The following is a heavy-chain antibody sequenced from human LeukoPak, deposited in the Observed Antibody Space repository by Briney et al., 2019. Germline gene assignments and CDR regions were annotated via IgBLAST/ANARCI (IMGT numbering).Heavy chain of an antibody. CDR3: ARDLSRRITIFGVVIESDY. J-gene: IGHJ4*02. V-gene: IGHV4-59*12. Sequence: SGTLSLTCTVSGDSIRSFHWSWIRQPPGKGLEWIASMYYNGNTYYNPSLKYRVTTSIDTSKNQFSLKLSSVTAADTAVYYCARDLSRRITIFGVVIESDYWGQGTLVTVSS. D-gene: IGHD3-3*01. CDR2: MYYNGNT. CDR1: GDSIRSFH.